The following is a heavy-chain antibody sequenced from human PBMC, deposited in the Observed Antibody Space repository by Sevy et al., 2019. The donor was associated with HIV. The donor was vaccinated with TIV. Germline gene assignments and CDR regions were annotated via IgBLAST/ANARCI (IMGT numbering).Heavy chain of an antibody. J-gene: IGHJ4*02. V-gene: IGHV3-30-3*01. CDR3: ARPSSGYYSDY. D-gene: IGHD3-22*01. CDR2: ISYDGSNK. CDR1: GFTFSSYA. Sequence: GGSLRLSCAASGFTFSSYAMHWVRQAPGKGLEWVAVISYDGSNKYYADSVKGRFTISRDNSKNTLYLQMNSLRAEDTAVYYCARPSSGYYSDYWGQGTLITVSS.